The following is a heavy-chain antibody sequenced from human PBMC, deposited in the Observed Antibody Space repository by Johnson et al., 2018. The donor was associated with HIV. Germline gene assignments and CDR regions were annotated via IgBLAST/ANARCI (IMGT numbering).Heavy chain of an antibody. J-gene: IGHJ3*02. CDR1: GFTFSSYG. CDR2: IQHDGKKE. CDR3: AKDWGAAAGSGAFDI. D-gene: IGHD6-13*01. Sequence: QVQLVESGGGVVQPVRSLRLSCEASGFTFSSYGMHWVRQAPGKGLEWVAFIQHDGKKELYGDSVKGRFTISRYNSKNTLYLYMTSLRSDDTTTYYCAKDWGAAAGSGAFDIWGQGTLVTVSS. V-gene: IGHV3-30*02.